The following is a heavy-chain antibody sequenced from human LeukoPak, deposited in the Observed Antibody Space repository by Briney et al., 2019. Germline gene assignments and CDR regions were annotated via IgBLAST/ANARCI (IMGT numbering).Heavy chain of an antibody. V-gene: IGHV3-7*01. CDR2: IKQDGSEK. CDR1: GFTLTTYW. J-gene: IGHJ4*02. CDR3: ARIAVAGYDY. Sequence: GGSLRLSCAASGFTLTTYWMSWVRQAPGKGLEWVANIKQDGSEKYYVDSVKGRFTISRDNAKNSLYLQMNSLRAEDTAVYYCARIAVAGYDYWGQGTLVTVSS. D-gene: IGHD6-19*01.